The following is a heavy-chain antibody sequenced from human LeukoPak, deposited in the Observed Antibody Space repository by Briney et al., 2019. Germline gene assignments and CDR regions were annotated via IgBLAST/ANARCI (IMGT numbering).Heavy chain of an antibody. CDR2: SYYSGST. D-gene: IGHD5-18*01. CDR1: GGSISSSSYY. J-gene: IGHJ4*02. Sequence: SETLSLTCTVSGGSISSSSYYWGWIRQPPEKGREWIGRSYYSGSTYYNPSLKSRVTISVDTSKNHLSLTLSSVTAADTAVYYCARGQKYRNGYTVTELGSGYFDYWGQGTLVTVSS. CDR3: ARGQKYRNGYTVTELGSGYFDY. V-gene: IGHV4-39*07.